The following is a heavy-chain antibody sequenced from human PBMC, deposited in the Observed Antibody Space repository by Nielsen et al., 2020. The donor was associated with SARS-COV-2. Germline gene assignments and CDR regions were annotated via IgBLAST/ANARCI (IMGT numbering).Heavy chain of an antibody. CDR2: IKQDGSEK. CDR3: ARDSEIDY. Sequence: LSLTCAASGFTFSNAWMSWVRQAPGKGLEWVANIKQDGSEKYYVDSVKGRFTISRDNAKNSLYLQMNSLRAEDTAVYYCARDSEIDYWGQGTLVTVSS. V-gene: IGHV3-7*01. CDR1: GFTFSNAW. J-gene: IGHJ4*02.